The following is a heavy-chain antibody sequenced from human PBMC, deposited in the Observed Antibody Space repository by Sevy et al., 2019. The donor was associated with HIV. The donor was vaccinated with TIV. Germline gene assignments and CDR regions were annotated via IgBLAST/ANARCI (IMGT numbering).Heavy chain of an antibody. D-gene: IGHD3-22*01. V-gene: IGHV3-66*01. J-gene: IGHJ6*02. CDR2: IYSGGST. CDR1: TFRVIDNY. CDR3: ARDRYYDASGYYYYYYSLDV. Sequence: GGSLRLSCAASTFRVIDNYMSWVRQAPGKGLEWVSTIYSGGSTFYADSVKGRFTISRDNSKNTLYLQMNSLRAEDTAVYYCARDRYYDASGYYYYYYSLDVWGQGTTVTVSS.